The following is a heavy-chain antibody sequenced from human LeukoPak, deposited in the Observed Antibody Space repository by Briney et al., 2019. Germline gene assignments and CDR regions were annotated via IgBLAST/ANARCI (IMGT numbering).Heavy chain of an antibody. CDR1: GYTFTGYY. V-gene: IGHV1-2*02. D-gene: IGHD6-13*01. CDR2: INPNSGGT. Sequence: GASVKVSCXASGYTFTGYYMHWVRQAPGQGLEWMGWINPNSGGTNYAQKFQGRVTMTRDTSISTAYMELSRLRSDDTAVYYCARIAAAGTVHWFDPWGQGTLVTVSS. J-gene: IGHJ5*02. CDR3: ARIAAAGTVHWFDP.